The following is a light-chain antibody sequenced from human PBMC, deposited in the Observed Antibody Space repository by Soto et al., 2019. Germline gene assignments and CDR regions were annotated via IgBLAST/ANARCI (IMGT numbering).Light chain of an antibody. V-gene: IGKV3D-15*01. CDR2: GAS. CDR1: QSVDSN. Sequence: EIVLTQSPATLSVSPGDRGTLXCTASQSVDSNLAWYQQKPGQTPRLLMYGASTRPTGIPDRFSGSGSGTDFTLTVSRLEPEDFAVYYCQQYHWAPDTFGQGTRLEIK. CDR3: QQYHWAPDT. J-gene: IGKJ5*01.